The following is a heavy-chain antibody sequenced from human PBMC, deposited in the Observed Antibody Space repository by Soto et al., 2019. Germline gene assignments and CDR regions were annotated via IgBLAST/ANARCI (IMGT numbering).Heavy chain of an antibody. V-gene: IGHV3-30*18. J-gene: IGHJ6*01. Sequence: QVQLVESGGGVVQPGRSLRPSCAASGFTFSSYGMHWVRQAPGKGLEWVAVISYDGSNKYYADSVKGRFTISRDNSKNTLYLQMNSLRAEDTAVYYCANRDIVLIRGMDVW. CDR1: GFTFSSYG. CDR2: ISYDGSNK. CDR3: ANRDIVLIRGMDV. D-gene: IGHD2-8*01.